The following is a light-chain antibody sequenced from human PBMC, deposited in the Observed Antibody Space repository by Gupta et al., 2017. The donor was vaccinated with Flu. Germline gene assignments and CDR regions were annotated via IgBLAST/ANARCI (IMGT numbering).Light chain of an antibody. V-gene: IGKV3-11*01. CDR1: ESIKDY. CDR2: DAS. CDR3: LQGSNWPHT. Sequence: EIVLTQSPATLSLSPGERATLSCRASESIKDYLAWYQQKPGQAPRLLISDASNRATDIPGRFSGSGSGTDFTLTISRLEPEDFAVYYCLQGSNWPHTFGGGTKVEIK. J-gene: IGKJ4*01.